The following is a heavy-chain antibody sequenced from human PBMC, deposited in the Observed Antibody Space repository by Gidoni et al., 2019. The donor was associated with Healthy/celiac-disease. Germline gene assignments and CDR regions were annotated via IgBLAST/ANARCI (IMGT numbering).Heavy chain of an antibody. J-gene: IGHJ6*02. Sequence: EVQLVESGGGLVKPGGSLRLSCAASGFTFISYSMNWVRQAPGKGLEWVSSISRSSSYRYYADSVKGRFTISRDNAKNSLYLQMNSLRAEDTAVYYCARAGKARRPVVAAVYYYYGMDVWGQGTTVTVSS. CDR1: GFTFISYS. D-gene: IGHD2-15*01. CDR2: ISRSSSYR. CDR3: ARAGKARRPVVAAVYYYYGMDV. V-gene: IGHV3-21*01.